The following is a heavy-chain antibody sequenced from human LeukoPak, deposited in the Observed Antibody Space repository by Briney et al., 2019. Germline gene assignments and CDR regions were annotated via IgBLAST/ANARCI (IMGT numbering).Heavy chain of an antibody. CDR1: GFTFSDYY. Sequence: GGSLRLSCAASGFTFSDYYMTWIRQAPGKGLELISYISSSGSIIYDADSVKGRFTISRDNAKNSLYLQMDSLRAEDTAVYYCARDRSWNYYFDYWGQGTLVTVSS. D-gene: IGHD1-7*01. J-gene: IGHJ4*02. V-gene: IGHV3-11*01. CDR3: ARDRSWNYYFDY. CDR2: ISSSGSII.